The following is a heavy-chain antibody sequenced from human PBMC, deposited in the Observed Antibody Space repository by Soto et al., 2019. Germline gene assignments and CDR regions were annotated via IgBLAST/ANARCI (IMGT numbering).Heavy chain of an antibody. D-gene: IGHD3-3*01. J-gene: IGHJ4*02. CDR3: ARAPEPPSILGVALPYFLAY. CDR1: GGSFSGYY. V-gene: IGHV4-34*01. Sequence: SETLSLTCAVYGGSFSGYYWSWIRKPPGKGLEWIGEINHSGSTNYNPSLKSRVTISVDTSKNQFTLRLSSVTAADTAVFYCARAPEPPSILGVALPYFLAYWGQGALVPVSS. CDR2: INHSGST.